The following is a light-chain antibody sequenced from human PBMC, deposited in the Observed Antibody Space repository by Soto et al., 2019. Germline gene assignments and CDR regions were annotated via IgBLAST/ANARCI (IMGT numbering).Light chain of an antibody. CDR1: QSVSSSY. V-gene: IGKV3-20*01. CDR2: GAS. J-gene: IGKJ3*01. CDR3: KQYGSSLFT. Sequence: EIVLTQSPGTLSLSPGERATLSCRASQSVSSSYLTWYQQKPGQAPRLLIYGASSRAPGIPEKFSGSGSGTDFTITISRLEPEGLAVYYCKQYGSSLFTFGAGTKVDIK.